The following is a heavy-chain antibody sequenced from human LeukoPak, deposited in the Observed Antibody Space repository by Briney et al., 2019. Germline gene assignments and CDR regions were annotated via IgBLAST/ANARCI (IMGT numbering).Heavy chain of an antibody. CDR1: GYTFTGYY. V-gene: IGHV1-2*02. J-gene: IGHJ3*02. CDR2: INPNSGGT. D-gene: IGHD3-22*01. Sequence: ASVKVSCKASGYTFTGYYIHWVRQAPGQGLEWMGWINPNSGGTNHAQKFQGRVTMTRDTSISTAYMELSGLRSDDTAVYYYARDYYDSSGFGAFDIWGQGTMVTVSS. CDR3: ARDYYDSSGFGAFDI.